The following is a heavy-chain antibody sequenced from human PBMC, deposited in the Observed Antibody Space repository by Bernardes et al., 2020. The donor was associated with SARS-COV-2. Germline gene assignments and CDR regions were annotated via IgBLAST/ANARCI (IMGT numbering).Heavy chain of an antibody. V-gene: IGHV3-9*01. CDR2: ISWNSGSI. D-gene: IGHD3-10*01. Sequence: GGSLRLSCAASGFTFDDYAMHWVRQAPGKGLEWVSGISWNSGSIGYADSVKGRFTISRDNAKNSLYLQMNSLRAEDTALYYCAKEAGNNWFDPWGQGTLVTVSS. CDR1: GFTFDDYA. CDR3: AKEAGNNWFDP. J-gene: IGHJ5*02.